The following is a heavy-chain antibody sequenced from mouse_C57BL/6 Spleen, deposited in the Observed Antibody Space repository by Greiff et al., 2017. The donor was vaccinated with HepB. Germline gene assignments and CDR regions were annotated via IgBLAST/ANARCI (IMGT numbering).Heavy chain of an antibody. CDR2: ISSGGSYT. V-gene: IGHV5-6*01. CDR1: GFTFSSYG. CDR3: ASDAMDY. Sequence: EVMLVESGGDLVKPGGSLKLSCAASGFTFSSYGMSWVRQTPDKRLEWVATISSGGSYTYYPDSVQGRFTISRDNAKNTLYLQMSSLKSEDTAMYYCASDAMDYWGQGTSVTVSS. J-gene: IGHJ4*01.